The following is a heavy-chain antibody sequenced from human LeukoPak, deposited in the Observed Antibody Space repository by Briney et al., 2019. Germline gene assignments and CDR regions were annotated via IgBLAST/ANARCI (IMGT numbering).Heavy chain of an antibody. CDR2: IDHSGST. J-gene: IGHJ4*02. D-gene: IGHD2-2*02. V-gene: IGHV4-30-2*01. CDR3: ARRYPSGCFDY. CDR1: GVSVSSGVYY. Sequence: SQTLSLTCTVSGVSVSSGVYYWSWIRQPPGKGLEWIGYIDHSGSTYYNPSLKSRVSISLDRSKNQFSLKLSSVTAADTAVYYCARRYPSGCFDYWGQGTLVTVSS.